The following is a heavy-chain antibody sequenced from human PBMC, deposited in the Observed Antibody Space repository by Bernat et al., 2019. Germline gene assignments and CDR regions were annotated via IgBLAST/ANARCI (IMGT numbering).Heavy chain of an antibody. CDR2: IYYSGST. J-gene: IGHJ4*02. CDR3: ASFDYGGNSFDY. V-gene: IGHV4-59*01. Sequence: QVQLQESGPGLVKPSETLSLTCTVSGGSISSYYWSWIRQPPGKGLEWIRYIYYSGSTNYNPSLKSRVTISVDTSKNQFSLKLSSVTAADTAVYYCASFDYGGNSFDYWGQGTLVTVSS. CDR1: GGSISSYY. D-gene: IGHD4-23*01.